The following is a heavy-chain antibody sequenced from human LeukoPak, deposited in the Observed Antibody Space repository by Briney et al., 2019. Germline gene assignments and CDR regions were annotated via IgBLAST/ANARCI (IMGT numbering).Heavy chain of an antibody. CDR1: GATFSSYA. J-gene: IGHJ1*01. CDR2: SIPIFGTA. V-gene: IGHV1-69*01. CDR3: ARSSSDRLRYFDWYNFAEYFQH. D-gene: IGHD3-9*01. Sequence: ASVKGSCKASGATFSSYAISWVRQAPGQGLEWLGGSIPIFGTANYAQKVQGRVTITADESTSTAYMELSSLRSEDTAVYYCARSSSDRLRYFDWYNFAEYFQHWGQGTVVTVSS.